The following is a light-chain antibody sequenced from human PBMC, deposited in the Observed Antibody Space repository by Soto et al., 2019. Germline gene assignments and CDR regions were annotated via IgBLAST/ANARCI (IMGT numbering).Light chain of an antibody. V-gene: IGKV3-11*01. CDR3: QQRSNWPPSIT. CDR1: QSVSSY. CDR2: DAS. J-gene: IGKJ1*01. Sequence: EIVLTQSPATLSLSPGERATLSCRAGQSVSSYLAWYQQKPGQAPRLLIYDASNRATGIPARFSGSGSGTDFTLTISSLEPEDFAVYYCQQRSNWPPSITFGQGTKVDIK.